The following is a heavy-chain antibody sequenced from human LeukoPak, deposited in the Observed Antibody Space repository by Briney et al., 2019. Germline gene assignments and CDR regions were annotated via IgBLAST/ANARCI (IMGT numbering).Heavy chain of an antibody. CDR2: ISYNGRSI. CDR1: GFMFSTYE. Sequence: GGSLRLSCAASGFMFSTYEMNWVRQAPGKGLEWLSYISYNGRSIYYADSVKGRFTISRDNAKNSLYLQMNSLRVEDTAVYYCAELGITMIGGVWGKGTSVTISS. D-gene: IGHD3-10*02. J-gene: IGHJ6*04. V-gene: IGHV3-48*03. CDR3: AELGITMIGGV.